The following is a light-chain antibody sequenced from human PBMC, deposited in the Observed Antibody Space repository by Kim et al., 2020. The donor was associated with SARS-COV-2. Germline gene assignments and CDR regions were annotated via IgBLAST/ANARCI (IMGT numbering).Light chain of an antibody. V-gene: IGKV1-16*01. CDR3: QQYTTSPYT. CDR2: AAS. CDR1: QEIGFY. Sequence: SSSVGDRVTMSCRASQEIGFYVAWFQQKPGKAPKSLIHAASLLHPGVPSRFSGRGSGSEFTLTISSLQPEDSATYYCQQYTTSPYTFGQGTKLEI. J-gene: IGKJ2*01.